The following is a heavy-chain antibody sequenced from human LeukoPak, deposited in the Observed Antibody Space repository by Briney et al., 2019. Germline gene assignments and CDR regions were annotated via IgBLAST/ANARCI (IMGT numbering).Heavy chain of an antibody. CDR2: ITGSGGST. Sequence: GGSLRLSCAASGFTFSSYAMSWVRQAPGKGLEWVSAITGSGGSTYYADSVKGRFTISRDNSKNTLYLQMNSLRAEDTAVYYCAAYRSGWQTFDYWGQGTLVTVSS. CDR1: GFTFSSYA. J-gene: IGHJ4*02. CDR3: AAYRSGWQTFDY. D-gene: IGHD6-19*01. V-gene: IGHV3-23*01.